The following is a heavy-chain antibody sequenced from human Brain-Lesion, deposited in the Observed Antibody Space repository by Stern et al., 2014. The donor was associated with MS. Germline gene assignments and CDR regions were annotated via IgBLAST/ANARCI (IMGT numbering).Heavy chain of an antibody. Sequence: EVQLVESGGGFVQPGGSLRLSCAASGFTFSNSWMHWVRQAPGKGLGWVSRINRDGSTTTYADSVKGRFTISRDNAKNTLYLQMSSLRAEDTAVYYCTILSGPYDHWGQGTLVTVSS. D-gene: IGHD3-10*01. CDR1: GFTFSNSW. V-gene: IGHV3-74*02. J-gene: IGHJ4*02. CDR3: TILSGPYDH. CDR2: INRDGSTT.